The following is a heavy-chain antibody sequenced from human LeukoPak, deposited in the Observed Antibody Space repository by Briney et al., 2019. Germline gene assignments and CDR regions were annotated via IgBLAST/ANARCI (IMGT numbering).Heavy chain of an antibody. Sequence: ASVKVSCKASGYTFTSYGISWVRQAPGQGLEWMGWISAYNGNTNYAQKLQGRVTMTTDTSTSTAHMELRSLRSDDTAVYYCARWKVADTNDYRGQGTLVTVSS. V-gene: IGHV1-18*01. D-gene: IGHD6-19*01. J-gene: IGHJ4*02. CDR1: GYTFTSYG. CDR2: ISAYNGNT. CDR3: ARWKVADTNDY.